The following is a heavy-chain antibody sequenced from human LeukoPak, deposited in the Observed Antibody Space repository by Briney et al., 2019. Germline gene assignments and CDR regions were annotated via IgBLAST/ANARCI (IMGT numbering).Heavy chain of an antibody. V-gene: IGHV1-2*02. Sequence: ASVKVSCKASGYTXTGFHIHGVRQAPGQGLEWMGWINPNNGGTNYAQNFQGRVTMTRDTSVSTAYMELSSLTSDDTAVYFCARGSGYNWFDPWGQGTLVTVSS. CDR2: INPNNGGT. CDR1: GYTXTGFH. CDR3: ARGSGYNWFDP. J-gene: IGHJ5*02.